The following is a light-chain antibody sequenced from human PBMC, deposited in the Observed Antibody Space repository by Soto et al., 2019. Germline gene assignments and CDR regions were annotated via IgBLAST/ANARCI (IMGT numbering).Light chain of an antibody. V-gene: IGKV1-5*03. J-gene: IGKJ1*01. Sequence: DIQLAQSPSTLSASVGDRITITCRATQGINWLAWYQQKPGKAPKLLIFEASRLESGVPSRFSGSGSGTEFTLTISSLQPDDFGTYYCQHYDTYSPMWTFGQGTKVDIK. CDR1: QGINW. CDR2: EAS. CDR3: QHYDTYSPMWT.